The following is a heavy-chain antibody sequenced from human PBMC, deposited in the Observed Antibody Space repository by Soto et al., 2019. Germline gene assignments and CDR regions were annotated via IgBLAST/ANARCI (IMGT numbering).Heavy chain of an antibody. CDR2: INHRGST. J-gene: IGHJ5*02. D-gene: IGHD2-2*01. V-gene: IGHV4-34*01. CDR1: DGSFSGYY. Sequence: QVPLQQWGAGLLKPSETLSLTCAVYDGSFSGYYWSWIRQPPGKGLEWIGEINHRGSTNTNPSLKSRVTISVDKSKNQFSLRLSSVTAADTAVYCCARKGRYCSSSSCYAWWFDPLGQGTLVTVSS. CDR3: ARKGRYCSSSSCYAWWFDP.